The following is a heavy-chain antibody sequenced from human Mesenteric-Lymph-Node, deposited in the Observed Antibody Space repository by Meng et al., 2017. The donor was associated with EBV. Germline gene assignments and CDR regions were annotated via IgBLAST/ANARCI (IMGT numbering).Heavy chain of an antibody. D-gene: IGHD3-10*01. CDR2: IIPIFGTA. CDR3: ARHLAAAGGSGSYYFY. CDR1: GGTFSSYS. V-gene: IGHV1-69*01. Sequence: QLVQAGRLVKTPGSLWQASTNSSGGTFSSYSINWVRPAPAQGLEWMRGIIPIFGTANYAPKFKGRVTITADESKRTAYMELSSLRSEDTAVYYCARHLAAAGGSGSYYFYWGQGTLVTVSS. J-gene: IGHJ4*02.